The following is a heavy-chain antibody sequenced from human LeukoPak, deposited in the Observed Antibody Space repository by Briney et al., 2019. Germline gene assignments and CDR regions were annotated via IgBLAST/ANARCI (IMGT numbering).Heavy chain of an antibody. CDR2: LYNTWSA. CDR3: ARDGGAPLGAFDI. J-gene: IGHJ3*02. D-gene: IGHD4/OR15-4a*01. CDR1: GGSISSYH. V-gene: IGHV4-59*01. Sequence: SETLSLTCTVSGGSISSYHWSWIRQSPGRGLEWIGYLYNTWSANYNPSLKSRVTISVDTSKNQFSLRLTSVTAADTAVYYCARDGGAPLGAFDIWAQGTVVPVSS.